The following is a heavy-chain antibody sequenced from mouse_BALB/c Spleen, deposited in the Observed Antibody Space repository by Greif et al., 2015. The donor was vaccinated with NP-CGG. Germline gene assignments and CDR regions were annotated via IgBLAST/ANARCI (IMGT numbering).Heavy chain of an antibody. J-gene: IGHJ3*01. CDR1: GYTFTSYY. CDR3: TRLLPSAY. V-gene: IGHV1S81*02. CDR2: INPSNGGT. D-gene: IGHD2-12*01. Sequence: VQLQQSGAELVKPGASVKLSCKASGYTFTSYYMYWVKQRPGQGLEWIGEINPSNGGTNFNEKFKSKATLTVDKSSSTAYMQLSSLTSEDSAVYYCTRLLPSAYWGQGTLVTVSA.